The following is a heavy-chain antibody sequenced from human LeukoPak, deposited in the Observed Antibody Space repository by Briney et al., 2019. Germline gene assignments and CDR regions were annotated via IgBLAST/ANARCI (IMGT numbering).Heavy chain of an antibody. CDR3: ARAPPPPSSGYYGHDY. CDR1: GYTFTGYY. V-gene: IGHV1-2*02. CDR2: INPNSGGT. D-gene: IGHD3-22*01. J-gene: IGHJ4*02. Sequence: GAAVKVSCKASGYTFTGYYMHWGRHAPGQGLEWMGWINPNSGGTNYAQKFQGRVTMTRDTSISTAYMELSRLRSDDTAVYYCARAPPPPSSGYYGHDYWGQGTLVTVSS.